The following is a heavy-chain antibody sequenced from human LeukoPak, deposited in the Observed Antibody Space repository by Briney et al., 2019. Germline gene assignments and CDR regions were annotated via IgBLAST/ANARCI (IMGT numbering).Heavy chain of an antibody. CDR1: GFTLRSYT. CDR3: VRDTDYGDY. CDR2: ISSSSSYI. Sequence: GGSLRLSCATSGFTLRSYTMDWVRQAPGKGLEWVSSISSSSSYIYYADSLKGRFTISRDNAKNSLYLQMDSLRADDTAVYYCVRDTDYGDYWGQGTLVTVSS. J-gene: IGHJ4*02. V-gene: IGHV3-21*01. D-gene: IGHD4-17*01.